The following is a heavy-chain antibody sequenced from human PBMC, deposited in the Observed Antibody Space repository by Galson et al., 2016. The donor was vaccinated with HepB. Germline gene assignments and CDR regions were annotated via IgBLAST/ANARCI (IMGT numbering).Heavy chain of an antibody. J-gene: IGHJ4*02. CDR2: IYWNDDK. Sequence: PALVKPTQTLTLTCTFSGFSLSSSGVGVGCIRQSPGKALEWLALIYWNDDKRYSPSLKSRLTITKDTSKNQVVLTLINMDPVDTATYYCAHRRTSADYGSGKDHYFDYWGQGTLVTVSS. CDR1: GFSLSSSGVG. V-gene: IGHV2-5*01. D-gene: IGHD3-10*01. CDR3: AHRRTSADYGSGKDHYFDY.